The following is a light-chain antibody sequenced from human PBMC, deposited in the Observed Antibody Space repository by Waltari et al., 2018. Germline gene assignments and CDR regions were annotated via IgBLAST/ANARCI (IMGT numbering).Light chain of an antibody. J-gene: IGLJ2*01. Sequence: QSVLTQPPSASETPGQRVTISCSGSNTNIGSNTVHWYQQFPGTAPKLLIYRNNQRPSGVPDRFSASKSGTSASLAISGLQSEDEADYYCAAWDDSLNCVLFGGGTKLTVL. CDR1: NTNIGSNT. CDR3: AAWDDSLNCVL. CDR2: RNN. V-gene: IGLV1-44*01.